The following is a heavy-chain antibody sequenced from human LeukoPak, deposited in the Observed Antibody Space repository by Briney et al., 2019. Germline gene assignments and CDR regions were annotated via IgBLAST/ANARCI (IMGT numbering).Heavy chain of an antibody. CDR3: AREGYSYGYNAFDI. Sequence: LETLSLTCTVSGGSISGFYWSWIRQPPGKGLEWIAYIYYTGSTNYNPSLKSRVTISLDTSKNQLSLRLNSVTAADTAVYYCAREGYSYGYNAFDIWGQGTMVTVSS. J-gene: IGHJ3*02. D-gene: IGHD5-18*01. CDR2: IYYTGST. V-gene: IGHV4-59*12. CDR1: GGSISGFY.